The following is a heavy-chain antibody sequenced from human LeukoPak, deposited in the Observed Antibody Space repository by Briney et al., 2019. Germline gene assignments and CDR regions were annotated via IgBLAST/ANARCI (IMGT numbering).Heavy chain of an antibody. CDR3: ARDVVVAAAGTYHGMDV. J-gene: IGHJ6*02. CDR1: GGSISRGGYY. Sequence: SETLSLTCTVSGGSISRGGYYWSWIRQHPGKGLEWLGYIYYSGSTYYNPSLKSRVTISADTSKNQFSPKLSSVTAADTAVYYCARDVVVAAAGTYHGMDVWGQGTTVTVSS. V-gene: IGHV4-31*03. D-gene: IGHD6-13*01. CDR2: IYYSGST.